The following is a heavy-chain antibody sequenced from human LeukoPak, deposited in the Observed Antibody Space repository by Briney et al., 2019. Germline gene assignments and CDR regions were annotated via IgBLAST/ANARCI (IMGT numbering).Heavy chain of an antibody. CDR1: GGTFSSYA. CDR2: IIPIFGTA. CDR3: ARETVVVPAAMPYYYGMDV. D-gene: IGHD2-2*01. Sequence: SVKVSCKASGGTFSSYAISWVRQAPGQGLEWMGGIIPIFGTANYAQKFQGRVTITADESTSTAYMELSSLRSEDTAVYYCARETVVVPAAMPYYYGMDVWGQGTTVTVSS. J-gene: IGHJ6*02. V-gene: IGHV1-69*13.